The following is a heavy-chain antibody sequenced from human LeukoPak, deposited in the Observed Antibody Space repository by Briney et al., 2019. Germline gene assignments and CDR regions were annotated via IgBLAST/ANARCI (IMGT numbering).Heavy chain of an antibody. CDR3: AKDRTVGLGGSGSYFDI. D-gene: IGHD3-10*01. CDR2: ISGSGGST. CDR1: GFTFSSYA. Sequence: GGSLRLSCAASGFTFSSYAMSWVRQAPGKGLEWVSAISGSGGSTYYADSVKGRFTISRDNSKNTLYLQMNSLRAEDTAVYYCAKDRTVGLGGSGSYFDIWGQGTMVTVSS. V-gene: IGHV3-23*01. J-gene: IGHJ3*02.